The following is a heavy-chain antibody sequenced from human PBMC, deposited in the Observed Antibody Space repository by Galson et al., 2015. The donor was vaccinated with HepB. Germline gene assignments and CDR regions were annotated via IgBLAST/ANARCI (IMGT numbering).Heavy chain of an antibody. CDR2: IVVGSGNT. D-gene: IGHD3-10*01. Sequence: SVKVSCKASGFTFTSSAMQWVRQARGQRLEWIGWIVVGSGNTNYAQKFQERVTITRDMSTSTAYMELSSLRSEDTAVYYCAAVNYGSGSYFLGDVFDIWAQGTMVTASS. J-gene: IGHJ3*02. CDR3: AAVNYGSGSYFLGDVFDI. V-gene: IGHV1-58*02. CDR1: GFTFTSSA.